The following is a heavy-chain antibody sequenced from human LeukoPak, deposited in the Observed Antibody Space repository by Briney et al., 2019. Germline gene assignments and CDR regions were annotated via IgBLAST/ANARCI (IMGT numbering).Heavy chain of an antibody. CDR2: ISAYNGNT. D-gene: IGHD4-23*01. V-gene: IGHV1-18*01. Sequence: ASVKVSCKASGYTFTSYGISWVRQAPGQGLEWMGWISAYNGNTNYAQKLQGRVTMTTDTSTSTAYMELRSLRSDDTAVYYCARDRGRTVVIPGPFSSDYWGQGTLVTVSS. J-gene: IGHJ4*02. CDR3: ARDRGRTVVIPGPFSSDY. CDR1: GYTFTSYG.